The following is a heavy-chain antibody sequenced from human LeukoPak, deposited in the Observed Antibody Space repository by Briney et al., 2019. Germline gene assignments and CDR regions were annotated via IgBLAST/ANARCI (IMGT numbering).Heavy chain of an antibody. D-gene: IGHD1-26*01. CDR1: GFTFSRYG. CDR3: ASGRLVGAPDY. Sequence: PGGSLRLSCAVSGFTFSRYGMHWVRQPPGKGLVWVSRITSDGSGIGYADSVKGRFSTSRDNAKNTLYLQMNSLRAEDTAVYYCASGRLVGAPDYWGQGTLVTVSS. V-gene: IGHV3-74*01. J-gene: IGHJ4*02. CDR2: ITSDGSGI.